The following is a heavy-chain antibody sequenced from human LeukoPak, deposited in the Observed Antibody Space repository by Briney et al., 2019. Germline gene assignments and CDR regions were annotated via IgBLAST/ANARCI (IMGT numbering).Heavy chain of an antibody. CDR2: IYYSGST. D-gene: IGHD3-3*01. CDR3: ARDKASYYDFWSGYSAWFDP. V-gene: IGHV4-61*08. J-gene: IGHJ5*02. CDR1: GGSISSGGYY. Sequence: SETLSLTCTVSGGSISSGGYYWSWIRQHPGKGLEWIGYIYYSGSTNYNPSLKSRVTISVDTPKNQFSLKLSSVTAADTAVYYCARDKASYYDFWSGYSAWFDPWGQGTLVTVSS.